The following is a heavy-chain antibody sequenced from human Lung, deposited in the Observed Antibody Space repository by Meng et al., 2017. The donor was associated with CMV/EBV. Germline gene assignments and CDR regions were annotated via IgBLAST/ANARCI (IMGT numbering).Heavy chain of an antibody. CDR2: INQDGSEK. Sequence: GGSLRLSCAASGFTFSSYWMSWVRQAPGKGLEWVANINQDGSEKYYVDSVEGRFTISRDNAKDSLYLQMNALRAEDTAVYYCARRPWGLDVWGQGTTVTAAS. J-gene: IGHJ6*02. CDR1: GFTFSSYW. V-gene: IGHV3-7*01. CDR3: ARRPWGLDV.